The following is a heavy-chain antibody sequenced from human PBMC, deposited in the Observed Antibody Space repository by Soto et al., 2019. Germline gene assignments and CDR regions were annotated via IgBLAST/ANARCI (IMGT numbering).Heavy chain of an antibody. J-gene: IGHJ4*02. CDR2: ISGSGGST. Sequence: PGGSLRLSCTAPGFTFSSYAMSWVRQAPGKGLEWVSAISGSGGSTYYADSVKGRFTISRDNSKNTLYLQMNSQRAEDTAVYYCAKGSYYYDSSGYYFDYWGQGTLVTVSS. D-gene: IGHD3-22*01. CDR3: AKGSYYYDSSGYYFDY. V-gene: IGHV3-23*01. CDR1: GFTFSSYA.